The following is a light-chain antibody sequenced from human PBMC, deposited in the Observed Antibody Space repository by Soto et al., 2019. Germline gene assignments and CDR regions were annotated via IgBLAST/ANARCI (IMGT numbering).Light chain of an antibody. V-gene: IGKV3-20*01. Sequence: EIVLTQSPGTLSLSPGERATLSCRASERLSSVYLAWYQQRPGQPPRLLIYGASNRATGIPDRFSGSGSGTDFTLIINRLEPEDVAIYYCQQYQSLTFGGGTKVEIK. J-gene: IGKJ4*01. CDR2: GAS. CDR1: ERLSSVY. CDR3: QQYQSLT.